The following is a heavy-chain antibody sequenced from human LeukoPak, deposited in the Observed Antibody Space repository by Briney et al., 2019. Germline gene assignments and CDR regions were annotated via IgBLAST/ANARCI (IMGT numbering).Heavy chain of an antibody. V-gene: IGHV3-53*01. Sequence: HPGRSLRLSCAASGFTFSSYGMHWVRQAPGKGLEWVSVIYSGGSTYYADSVKGRFTISRDNSKNTLYLQMNSLRAEDTAVYYCAREKDGYNGFDYWGQGTLVTVSS. CDR2: IYSGGST. D-gene: IGHD5-24*01. CDR1: GFTFSSYG. CDR3: AREKDGYNGFDY. J-gene: IGHJ4*02.